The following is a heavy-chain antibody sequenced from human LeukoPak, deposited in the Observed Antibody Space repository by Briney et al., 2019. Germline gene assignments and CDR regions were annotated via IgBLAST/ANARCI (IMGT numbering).Heavy chain of an antibody. CDR2: ISSSSSYT. J-gene: IGHJ2*01. D-gene: IGHD3-10*01. Sequence: GGSLRLSCAASGFTFSDYYMSWIRQAPGKGLEWASYISSSSSYTNYADSVKGRFTISRDNAKNSLYLQMNSLRAEDTAVYYCARLTMVRGVTNWYFDLWGRGTLVTVSS. CDR3: ARLTMVRGVTNWYFDL. CDR1: GFTFSDYY. V-gene: IGHV3-11*06.